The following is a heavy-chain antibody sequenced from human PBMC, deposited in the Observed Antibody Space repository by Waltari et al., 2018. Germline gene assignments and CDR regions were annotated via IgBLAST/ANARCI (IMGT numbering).Heavy chain of an antibody. Sequence: QLQLQQSGPGLVKPSQTLSLACSLSGDSIRGRYYWNWVRQPAGEGLAWLWYIDSSGSTIYNPALQSRATILIVEKTQFSLTLAAVTAADTAVYYCARADVVVARARNNYYFPMEVWGQGTTVTVSS. CDR1: GDSIRGRYY. CDR2: IDSSGST. V-gene: IGHV4-61*09. D-gene: IGHD2-21*01. CDR3: ARADVVVARARNNYYFPMEV. J-gene: IGHJ6*03.